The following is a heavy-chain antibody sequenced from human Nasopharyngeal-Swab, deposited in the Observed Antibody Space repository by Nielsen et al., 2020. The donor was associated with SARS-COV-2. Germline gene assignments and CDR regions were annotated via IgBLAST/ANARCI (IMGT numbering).Heavy chain of an antibody. Sequence: SRQPPGKGLEWIGEINHSGSTNYNPSLKSRVTISVDTSKNQFSLKLSSVTAADTAVYYCARVGIAAAGGLPNDYWGQGTLVTVSS. CDR2: INHSGST. J-gene: IGHJ4*02. D-gene: IGHD6-13*01. CDR3: ARVGIAAAGGLPNDY. V-gene: IGHV4-34*01.